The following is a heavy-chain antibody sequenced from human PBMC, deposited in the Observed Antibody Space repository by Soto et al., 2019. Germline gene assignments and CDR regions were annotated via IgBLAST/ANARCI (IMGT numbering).Heavy chain of an antibody. CDR3: ARGPVVTPFVDY. CDR2: IYYSGST. D-gene: IGHD2-21*02. V-gene: IGHV4-61*01. J-gene: IGHJ4*02. CDR1: GGSVTSGNYY. Sequence: PSETLSLTCTVSGGSVTSGNYYWSWIRQPSGKGLEWIGHIYYSGSTNYNPSLKSRVTISVDASKNQFSLKLSSVTAADTAIYCCARGPVVTPFVDYWGQGTLVTVSS.